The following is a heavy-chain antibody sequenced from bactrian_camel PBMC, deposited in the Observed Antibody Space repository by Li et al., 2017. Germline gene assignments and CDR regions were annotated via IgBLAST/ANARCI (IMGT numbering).Heavy chain of an antibody. Sequence: HVQLVESGGGLVQPGGSLRLSCAASGYTVSSGCMAWFRQGPGKEREKVAGIDSDGSIMYADSVKGRFTISQDNVKNTVYLQMNSLKPDDTAVYYCAADRSGLSLPCGGQGTQVTVS. CDR2: IDSDGSI. V-gene: IGHV3S53*01. D-gene: IGHD2*01. CDR3: AADRSGLSLPC. CDR1: GYTVSSGC. J-gene: IGHJ4*01.